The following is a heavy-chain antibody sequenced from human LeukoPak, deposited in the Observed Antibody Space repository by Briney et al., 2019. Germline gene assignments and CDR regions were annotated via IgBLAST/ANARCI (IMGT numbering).Heavy chain of an antibody. V-gene: IGHV3-7*01. J-gene: IGHJ5*02. CDR3: AREMAIAAAGISWFAP. Sequence: GGSLRLSCAASGFTFSSYWMTWVRQAPGKGLEWVANIKQDGSEKYYVDSVKGRFTISRDNAKKSLYLQMNSLRADDTAVYYCAREMAIAAAGISWFAPWGQGTLVTVSS. CDR1: GFTFSSYW. D-gene: IGHD6-25*01. CDR2: IKQDGSEK.